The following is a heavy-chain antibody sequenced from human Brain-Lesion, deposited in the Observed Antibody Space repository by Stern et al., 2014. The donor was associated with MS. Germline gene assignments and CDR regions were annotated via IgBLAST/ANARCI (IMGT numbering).Heavy chain of an antibody. CDR3: ARHQLGYGYAYLRY. V-gene: IGHV4-39*01. CDR1: GDSLSSSTFY. CDR2: VYYSGIT. D-gene: IGHD5-18*01. Sequence: VQLVESGPGLVKPSDTLSLTCSVSGDSLSSSTFYWGWIRQPPGKGPEWIGSVYYSGITYYHPSLKGRVTISVDTSKTHFSLRLTSVTAADTAVYYCARHQLGYGYAYLRYWGQGTLVTVSS. J-gene: IGHJ4*02.